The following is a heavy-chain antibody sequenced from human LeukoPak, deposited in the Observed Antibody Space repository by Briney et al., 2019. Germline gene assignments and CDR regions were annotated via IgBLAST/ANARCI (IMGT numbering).Heavy chain of an antibody. V-gene: IGHV4-59*12. J-gene: IGHJ5*02. Sequence: SETLSLTCTVSGGSISSYYWSWIRQPPGKGLEWIGYIYYSGSTNYNPSLKSRVTMSVDTSKNQFSLKLSSVTAADTAVYYCARDVRRSWFDPWGQGTLSPSPQ. D-gene: IGHD3-10*02. CDR2: IYYSGST. CDR3: ARDVRRSWFDP. CDR1: GGSISSYY.